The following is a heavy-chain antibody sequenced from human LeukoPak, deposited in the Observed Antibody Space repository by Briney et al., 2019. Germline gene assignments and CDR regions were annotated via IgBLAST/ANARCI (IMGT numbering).Heavy chain of an antibody. J-gene: IGHJ4*02. CDR1: GFTFSSYS. CDR3: ARDRNYYDSSGSYYFDY. Sequence: GGSLRLSCAASGFTFSSYSMNWVRQAPGKGLEWVSSISSSSSYIYYADSVKGRFTISRDNSKNTLYLQMNSLRAEDTAVYYCARDRNYYDSSGSYYFDYWGQGTLVTVSS. D-gene: IGHD3-22*01. CDR2: ISSSSSYI. V-gene: IGHV3-21*01.